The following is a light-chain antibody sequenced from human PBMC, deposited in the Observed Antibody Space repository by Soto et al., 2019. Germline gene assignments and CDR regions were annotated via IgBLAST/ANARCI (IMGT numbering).Light chain of an antibody. CDR3: QQYQNYPVT. Sequence: DVQMTQSPSSLSASVGDRVTITCRASQDINNYLAWFQQKPGKAHKSLIYAASSLQSGVPSNFSGSGSGTDFTLTISSLQPEDFATYYCQQYQNYPVTFGGGTKVEIK. V-gene: IGKV1-16*02. CDR2: AAS. CDR1: QDINNY. J-gene: IGKJ4*01.